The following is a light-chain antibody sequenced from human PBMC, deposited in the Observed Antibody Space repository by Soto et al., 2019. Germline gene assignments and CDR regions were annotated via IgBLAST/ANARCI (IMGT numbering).Light chain of an antibody. J-gene: IGKJ1*01. V-gene: IGKV2-28*01. CDR2: LGS. CDR3: MQALQTRT. Sequence: DTVMSQSTLSLPVTPGEPASISCRSSQSLLHSNGYNYLDWYLQKPGQSPQLLIYLGSNRASGVPDRFSGSGSGTDFTLKISRVEAEDVGVYYCMQALQTRTFGQGTKVDIK. CDR1: QSLLHSNGYNY.